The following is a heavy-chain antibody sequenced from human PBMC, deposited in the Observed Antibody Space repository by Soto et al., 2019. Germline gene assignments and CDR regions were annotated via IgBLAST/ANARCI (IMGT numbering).Heavy chain of an antibody. CDR2: LNPILSMS. D-gene: IGHD3-10*01. CDR1: GDTFNFYS. CDR3: ATSYGSGRRAFDY. J-gene: IGHJ4*02. V-gene: IGHV1-69*02. Sequence: QVQLVQSGAEVKKPGSSVKVSCKASGDTFNFYSINWVRQAPGLGLEWVGRLNPILSMSNSAQRFQGRVTLTADKSASTTYRGPSSLGSDDTAMYYCATSYGSGRRAFDYWGRGALVTVSS.